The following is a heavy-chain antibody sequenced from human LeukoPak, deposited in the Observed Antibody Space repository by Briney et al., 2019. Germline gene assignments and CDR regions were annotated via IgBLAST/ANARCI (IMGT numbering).Heavy chain of an antibody. Sequence: PSETLSLTCSVSGVSISSSTYFWSWVRQAPGKGLEWVSAISGSGGSTYYADSVKGRFTISRDNSKNTLYLQMNSLRAEDTAVYYCANTRPAADHFDYWGQGTLVTVSS. V-gene: IGHV3-23*01. CDR3: ANTRPAADHFDY. D-gene: IGHD6-13*01. CDR1: GVSISSSTYF. CDR2: ISGSGGST. J-gene: IGHJ4*02.